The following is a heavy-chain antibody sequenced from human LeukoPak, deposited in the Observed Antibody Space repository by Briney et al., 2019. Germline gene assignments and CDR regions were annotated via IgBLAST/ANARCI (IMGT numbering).Heavy chain of an antibody. J-gene: IGHJ6*02. D-gene: IGHD6-19*01. V-gene: IGHV3-30*18. CDR3: AKDLAIAVAGNQYYYYYYGMDV. CDR1: GFTFSSYG. Sequence: PGGSLRLSCAASGFTFSSYGMHWVRQAPGKGLEWVAVISYDGSNIYYADSVKGRFTISRDNSKKTLYLQMNSLSAEDTAVYYCAKDLAIAVAGNQYYYYYYGMDVWGQGTTVTVSS. CDR2: ISYDGSNI.